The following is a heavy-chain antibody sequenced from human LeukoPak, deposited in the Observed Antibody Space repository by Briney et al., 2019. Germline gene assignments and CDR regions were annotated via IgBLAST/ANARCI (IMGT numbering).Heavy chain of an antibody. CDR2: IYGDGST. J-gene: IGHJ3*02. Sequence: GGCLRLSCVASAFTVSTNYMIWVRQAPGKGLEWVSLIYGDGSTYYADSVKGRVTISRDNSKNTVFLQMKSLRAEDTALYYCARINYRAFSIWGQGTMVTVSS. CDR1: AFTVSTNY. V-gene: IGHV3-66*01. D-gene: IGHD4-11*01. CDR3: ARINYRAFSI.